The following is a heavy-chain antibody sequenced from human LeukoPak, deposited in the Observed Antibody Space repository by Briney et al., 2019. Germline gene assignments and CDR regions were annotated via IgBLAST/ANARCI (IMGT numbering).Heavy chain of an antibody. J-gene: IGHJ4*02. Sequence: GGSLRLSCAASGFTFSSYAMSWVRQAPGKGLEWVSAISGSGVSTYYADSVKGRFTISRDNSKNTLYLQMNSLRAEDTAVYYCAKSLITNYYDSYYFDYWGQGTLVTVPS. D-gene: IGHD3-22*01. V-gene: IGHV3-23*01. CDR3: AKSLITNYYDSYYFDY. CDR1: GFTFSSYA. CDR2: ISGSGVST.